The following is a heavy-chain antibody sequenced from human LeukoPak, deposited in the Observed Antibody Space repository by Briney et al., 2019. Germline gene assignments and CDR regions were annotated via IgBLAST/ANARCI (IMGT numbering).Heavy chain of an antibody. CDR1: GGSFSGYY. Sequence: NPSETLSLTCAVYGGSFSGYYWSWIRQPPGKGLEWIGEINHRGSTNYNPSLKSRVTISVDTSKNQFSLKLSAVTAADTAVYYCARRYSYGYGYFDYWGQGTLVTVSS. J-gene: IGHJ4*02. V-gene: IGHV4-34*01. D-gene: IGHD5-18*01. CDR3: ARRYSYGYGYFDY. CDR2: INHRGST.